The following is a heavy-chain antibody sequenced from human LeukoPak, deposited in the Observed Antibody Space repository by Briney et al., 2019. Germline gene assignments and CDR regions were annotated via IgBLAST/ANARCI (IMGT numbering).Heavy chain of an antibody. J-gene: IGHJ5*02. CDR2: INHSGST. CDR1: GGSFSGYY. V-gene: IGHV4-34*01. D-gene: IGHD3-10*01. Sequence: SETLSLTCAVYGGSFSGYYWSWIRQPPGKGLEWIGEINHSGSTNYNPSLKSRVTISVDTSENQFSLKLSSVTAADTAVYYCARKRITMVRGARNNWFDPWGQGTLVTVSS. CDR3: ARKRITMVRGARNNWFDP.